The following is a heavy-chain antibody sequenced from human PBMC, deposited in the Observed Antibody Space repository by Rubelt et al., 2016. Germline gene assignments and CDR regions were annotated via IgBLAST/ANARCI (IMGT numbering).Heavy chain of an antibody. CDR1: GFTFSSYW. CDR2: INHSGSA. D-gene: IGHD2-2*01. J-gene: IGHJ5*02. Sequence: VQLVESGGGLVQPGGSLRLSCAASGFTFSSYWMSWVRQAPGKGLEWIGEINHSGSANYNPSLRSRVTISVDSSKNQSSWKVTSVTAADTAIYYCARDIVVLTATDYFDPWGRGILVTVSS. V-gene: IGHV4-4*02. CDR3: ARDIVVLTATDYFDP.